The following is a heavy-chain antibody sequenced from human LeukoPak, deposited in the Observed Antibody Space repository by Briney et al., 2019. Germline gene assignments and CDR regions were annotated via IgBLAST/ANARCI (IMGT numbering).Heavy chain of an antibody. V-gene: IGHV4-39*01. CDR2: IYYSGST. CDR1: GGSISSTGYY. Sequence: SETLSLTCTVSGGSISSTGYYWGWLRQPPGKGLEWIGSIYYSGSTYYNPSLKSRATISVDTSRNQFSLELSSVTAADTAVYYCARPRGYSYGYADYWGQGTLVTVSS. D-gene: IGHD5-18*01. J-gene: IGHJ4*02. CDR3: ARPRGYSYGYADY.